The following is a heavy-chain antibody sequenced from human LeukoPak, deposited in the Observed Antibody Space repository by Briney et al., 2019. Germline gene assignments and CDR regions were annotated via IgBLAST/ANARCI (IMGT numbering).Heavy chain of an antibody. D-gene: IGHD2-15*01. CDR1: GFTFSSYG. J-gene: IGHJ3*02. CDR3: AKDGRCSGGTCYYDAFDI. V-gene: IGHV3-33*06. Sequence: PGGSLRLSCAASGFTFSSYGMHWVRQAPGKGLEWVAVIWDDGSNKYYADSVKGRFTISRDNSKKTLYLQMTSVRAEDTAVYYCAKDGRCSGGTCYYDAFDIWGQGTMVTVSS. CDR2: IWDDGSNK.